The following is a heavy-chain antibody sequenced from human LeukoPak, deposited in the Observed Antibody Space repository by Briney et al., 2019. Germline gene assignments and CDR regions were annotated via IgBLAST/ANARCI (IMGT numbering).Heavy chain of an antibody. V-gene: IGHV4-39*01. Sequence: PSETLSLTCTVSGGSISSNNYYWGWIRQPPGKGLEWIVSIYYSGNTYYNPSLKSRVTISVDTSKNQFSLKLSSVTAADTALYYCARQSSGWRFYFDYWGQGTLVTVSS. J-gene: IGHJ4*02. CDR2: IYYSGNT. CDR1: GGSISSNNYY. D-gene: IGHD6-19*01. CDR3: ARQSSGWRFYFDY.